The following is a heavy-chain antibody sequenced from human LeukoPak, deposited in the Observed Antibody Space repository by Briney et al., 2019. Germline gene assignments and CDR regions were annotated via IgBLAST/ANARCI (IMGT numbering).Heavy chain of an antibody. V-gene: IGHV3-23*01. D-gene: IGHD6-19*01. CDR3: AKCGEAVAGTGYWYFDL. CDR1: GFTFSSYA. Sequence: PGGSLRLSGAASGFTFSSYAMSWVRQAPGKGLEWVSAISGSGGSTYYADSVKGRFAISRDNSKNTLYLQMNSLRAEDTAVYYCAKCGEAVAGTGYWYFDLWGRGTLVTVSS. CDR2: ISGSGGST. J-gene: IGHJ2*01.